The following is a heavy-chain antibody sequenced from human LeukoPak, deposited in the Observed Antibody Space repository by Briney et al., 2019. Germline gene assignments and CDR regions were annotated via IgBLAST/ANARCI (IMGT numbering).Heavy chain of an antibody. CDR2: IYSGGST. V-gene: IGHV3-53*01. Sequence: GGSLRLSCAASGFTVSSNYMSWVRQAPGKGLEWVSVIYSGGSTYYADSVKGRSTISRDNSKNTLYLQMNSLRAEDTAVYYCARSFKGWGTYYFDYWGQGTLVTVSS. CDR3: ARSFKGWGTYYFDY. D-gene: IGHD1-1*01. CDR1: GFTVSSNY. J-gene: IGHJ4*02.